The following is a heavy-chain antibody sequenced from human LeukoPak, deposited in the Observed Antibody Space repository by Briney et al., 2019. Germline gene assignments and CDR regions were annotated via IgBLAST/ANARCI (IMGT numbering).Heavy chain of an antibody. V-gene: IGHV4-39*07. Sequence: SETLSLTCTVSGGSISSSSYYWGWIRQPPGKGLEWIGYIYHSGSTYYNPSLKSRVTISVDRSKNQFSLKLSSVTAADTAVYYCARVDPIVVVPAAMQRYGAFDIWGQGTMVTVSS. CDR1: GGSISSSSYY. D-gene: IGHD2-2*01. CDR2: IYHSGST. J-gene: IGHJ3*02. CDR3: ARVDPIVVVPAAMQRYGAFDI.